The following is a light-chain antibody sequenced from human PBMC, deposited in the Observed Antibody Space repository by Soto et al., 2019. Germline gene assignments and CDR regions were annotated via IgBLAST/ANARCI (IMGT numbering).Light chain of an antibody. Sequence: DIQMTQSPSSLSASVGDRVTITCQASQDISNYLNWYQQKPGKAPKLLIYDASNFEKGVPSRFSGSGSGTYFIITISRLQPEDTATYFCQQYDNLPLTFGGGTKVEI. J-gene: IGKJ4*01. V-gene: IGKV1-33*01. CDR1: QDISNY. CDR2: DAS. CDR3: QQYDNLPLT.